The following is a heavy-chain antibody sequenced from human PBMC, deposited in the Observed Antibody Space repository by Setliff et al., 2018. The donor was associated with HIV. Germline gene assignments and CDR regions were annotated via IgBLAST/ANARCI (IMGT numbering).Heavy chain of an antibody. V-gene: IGHV3-15*01. CDR2: MTSRHDGGTT. Sequence: ASGFTFSSAWMTWVRQCPGKGLEWLGRMTSRHDGGTTDYAAPVKGRFTFSRDDSTNTLYLQMNNLRIEDTAVYYCVTDDKVAFDVWGRGTMVTVSS. J-gene: IGHJ3*01. CDR3: VTDDKVAFDV. CDR1: GFTFSSAW.